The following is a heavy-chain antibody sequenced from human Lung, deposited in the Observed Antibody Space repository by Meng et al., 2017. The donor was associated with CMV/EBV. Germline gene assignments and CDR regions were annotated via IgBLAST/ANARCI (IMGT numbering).Heavy chain of an antibody. CDR1: GLIFSSFN. J-gene: IGHJ6*01. CDR2: ISARSSYI. V-gene: IGHV3-21*01. CDR3: AREGGRAGTPGSYYDGMDV. D-gene: IGHD1-1*01. Sequence: GGSLRLXCAASGLIFSSFNMNWVPQAPGKGLEWVSSISARSSYIYYADSVKGRVTISRDNTKDCLYLQMNSLRVEDTATYFCAREGGRAGTPGSYYDGMDVWXQWTTVTVSS.